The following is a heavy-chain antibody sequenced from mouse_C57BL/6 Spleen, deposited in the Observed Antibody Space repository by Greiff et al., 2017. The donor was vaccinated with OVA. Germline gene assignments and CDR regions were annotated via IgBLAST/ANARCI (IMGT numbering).Heavy chain of an antibody. CDR2: IDPSDSYT. J-gene: IGHJ3*01. D-gene: IGHD2-5*01. CDR3: ARGEDSNWGFAY. CDR1: GYTFTSYW. V-gene: IGHV1-69*01. Sequence: QVQLQQPGAELVMPGASVKLSCKASGYTFTSYWMHWVKQRPGQGLEWIGEIDPSDSYTNYNQKFKGKSTLTVDKSSSTACMQLSSLTSEDSAVYDCARGEDSNWGFAYWGQGTLVTVSA.